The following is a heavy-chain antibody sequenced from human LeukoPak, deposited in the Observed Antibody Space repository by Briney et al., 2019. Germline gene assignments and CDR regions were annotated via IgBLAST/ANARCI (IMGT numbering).Heavy chain of an antibody. CDR2: IYSGGST. D-gene: IGHD1-26*01. CDR1: GYSFNTYW. V-gene: IGHV3-66*01. Sequence: GESLKISCKGSGYSFNTYWIGWVRQAPGKGLEWVSVIYSGGSTYYADSVKGRFTISRDNSKNTLYLQMNSLRAEDTAVYYCAGTKNPSYWGQGTLVTVSS. J-gene: IGHJ4*02. CDR3: AGTKNPSY.